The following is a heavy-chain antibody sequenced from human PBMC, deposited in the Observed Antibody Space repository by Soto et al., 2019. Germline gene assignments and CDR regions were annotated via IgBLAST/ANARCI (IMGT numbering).Heavy chain of an antibody. CDR3: AQRGVDTFGLSY. Sequence: EVQLVESGGGVVQPGGSLRLSCAVSGFTFSSFWMHWVRQAPGEGLVWVSRINTDGSSTSYADSVEGRFTISRDNAKNTLYLQMTSLRVEDTAMYYCAQRGVDTFGLSYWGQGTLVTVSS. J-gene: IGHJ4*02. D-gene: IGHD3-10*01. CDR2: INTDGSST. CDR1: GFTFSSFW. V-gene: IGHV3-74*01.